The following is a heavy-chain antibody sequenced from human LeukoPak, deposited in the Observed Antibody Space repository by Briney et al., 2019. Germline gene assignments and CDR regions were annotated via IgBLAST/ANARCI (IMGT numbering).Heavy chain of an antibody. Sequence: GGSLRLSCATSGFTFGDYSMHWVRQVPGKGLEWVSFISWDGVSKYYADSVKGRFTISRDRSKSSLSLQMNSLRTEDTALYYCAKDGMGSSGYYFFDYWGQGTLVTVSS. CDR1: GFTFGDYS. CDR3: AKDGMGSSGYYFFDY. D-gene: IGHD3-22*01. V-gene: IGHV3-43*01. J-gene: IGHJ4*02. CDR2: ISWDGVSK.